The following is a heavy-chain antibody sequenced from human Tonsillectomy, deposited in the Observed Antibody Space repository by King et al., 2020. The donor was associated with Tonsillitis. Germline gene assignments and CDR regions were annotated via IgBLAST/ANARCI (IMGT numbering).Heavy chain of an antibody. Sequence: HVQLVESGGGVVQPGRSLRLSCAASGFTFSSYAMHWVRQAPGKGLEWVAVISYDGSYKYYADSVKGRFTISRDNSKNTLYLQMNSLRAEDTAVYYCARDPREYSSSCRYYYYYGMDVWGQGTTVTVSS. CDR3: ARDPREYSSSCRYYYYYGMDV. CDR2: ISYDGSYK. CDR1: GFTFSSYA. J-gene: IGHJ6*02. V-gene: IGHV3-30*04. D-gene: IGHD6-13*01.